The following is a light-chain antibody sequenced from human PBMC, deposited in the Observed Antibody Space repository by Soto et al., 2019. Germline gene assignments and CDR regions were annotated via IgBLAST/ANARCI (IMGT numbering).Light chain of an antibody. Sequence: EIVMTQSPPTQSVSPGERSNLSCRASQSVSSNLAWYQQKPGQAPRLLIYGASNRATGVPASFSGSASETEFTLTIRSLPADDSAVYCCQQYNNWPSFGQGTRLEIK. CDR1: QSVSSN. V-gene: IGKV3-15*01. CDR3: QQYNNWPS. CDR2: GAS. J-gene: IGKJ5*01.